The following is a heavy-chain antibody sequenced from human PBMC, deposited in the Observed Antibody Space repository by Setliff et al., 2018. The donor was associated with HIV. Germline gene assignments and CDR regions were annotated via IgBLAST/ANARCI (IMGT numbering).Heavy chain of an antibody. J-gene: IGHJ4*01. D-gene: IGHD3-10*01. CDR2: ISTYSGNT. Sequence: ASVKVSCKASGYTFTNYDISWVRQAPGQGLEWMGWISTYSGNTNYAQKLQGRITLTTDTSANTAYMELSSLRSDDTAVYFCARGALLAVFDFDHWGHGTQVTVSS. CDR1: GYTFTNYD. V-gene: IGHV1-18*01. CDR3: ARGALLAVFDFDH.